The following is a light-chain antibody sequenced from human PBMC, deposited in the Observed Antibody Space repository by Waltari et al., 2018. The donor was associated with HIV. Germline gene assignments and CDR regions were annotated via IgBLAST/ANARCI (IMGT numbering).Light chain of an antibody. V-gene: IGLV1-44*01. J-gene: IGLJ3*02. CDR2: SNN. CDR3: ASWDDALNAWV. Sequence: QSVLTQTPSASGTPGQTVTISCSGSSLNIGSNTVNWYQQLPGTAPKLLIFSNNQRPSGVPARVSGFKSGTSGSLGISGLQSEDEAHYYCASWDDALNAWVFGGGTKLTVL. CDR1: SLNIGSNT.